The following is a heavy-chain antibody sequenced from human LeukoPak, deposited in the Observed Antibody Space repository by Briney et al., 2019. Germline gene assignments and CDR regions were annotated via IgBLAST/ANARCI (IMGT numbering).Heavy chain of an antibody. Sequence: GGSLRLSCAASGFTFSGYSMHWVRQAPGKGLEWISYITTTSSTTYYIDSVEGRFTISRDNARNSLHLQMNSLRADDTAVYYCASGPTPGVAAAADYWGQGTLVTVSS. CDR2: ITTTSSTT. V-gene: IGHV3-48*01. CDR1: GFTFSGYS. J-gene: IGHJ4*02. D-gene: IGHD6-13*01. CDR3: ASGPTPGVAAAADY.